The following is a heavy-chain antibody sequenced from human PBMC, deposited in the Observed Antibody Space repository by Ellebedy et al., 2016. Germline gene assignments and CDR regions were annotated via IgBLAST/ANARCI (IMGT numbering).Heavy chain of an antibody. D-gene: IGHD1-26*01. CDR2: ISYDGSNK. V-gene: IGHV3-30*18. Sequence: GGSLRLXXAASGFTFSSYGMHWVRQAPGKGLEWVAVISYDGSNKYYADSVKGRFTISRDNSKNTLYLQMNSLRAEDTAVYYCAKDRSGSYSHFDYWGQGTLVTVSS. CDR1: GFTFSSYG. J-gene: IGHJ4*02. CDR3: AKDRSGSYSHFDY.